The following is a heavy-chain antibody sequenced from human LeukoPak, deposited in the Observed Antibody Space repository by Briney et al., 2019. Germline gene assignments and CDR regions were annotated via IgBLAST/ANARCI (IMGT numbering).Heavy chain of an antibody. D-gene: IGHD2-2*01. CDR1: GFSFSSYA. CDR2: IGGSGDST. V-gene: IGHV3-23*01. CDR3: AKGPAATEGWFDP. Sequence: GGSLRLSCAAYGFSFSSYAMSWVRQAPGEGLDWVSSIGGSGDSTYYADSVKGRFTISRDNSKNTLYLQLNSLRVDDTAVYYCAKGPAATEGWFDPWGQGTLVTVSS. J-gene: IGHJ5*02.